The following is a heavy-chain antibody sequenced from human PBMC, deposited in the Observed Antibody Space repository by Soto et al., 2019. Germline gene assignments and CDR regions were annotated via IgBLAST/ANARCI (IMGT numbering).Heavy chain of an antibody. J-gene: IGHJ4*02. V-gene: IGHV4-59*01. CDR3: ARYNSYAIDY. CDR1: GTSISSYY. D-gene: IGHD2-8*01. CDR2: IHYSGTT. Sequence: ETLSLICTVAGTSISSYYWSLIRQPPGKGLEWIANIHYSGTTNYNPSLASRVTLSVDTSKKQFSLKMTSVTAADRAMYFCARYNSYAIDYWGRGTLVTVSS.